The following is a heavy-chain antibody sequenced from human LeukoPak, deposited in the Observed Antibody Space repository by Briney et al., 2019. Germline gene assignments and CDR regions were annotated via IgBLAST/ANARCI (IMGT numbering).Heavy chain of an antibody. CDR2: IIPIFGTA. V-gene: IGHV1-69*06. D-gene: IGHD6-13*01. J-gene: IGHJ5*02. CDR1: GGTFSSYA. CDR3: ATERRDRAAAAFDP. Sequence: SVKVSCKASGGTFSSYAISWVRQAHGQGLEWMGVIIPIFGTANYAQKFQGRVTITADKSTSTAYMDLSSLRSEDTAVYYCATERRDRAAAAFDPWGQGTLVTVSS.